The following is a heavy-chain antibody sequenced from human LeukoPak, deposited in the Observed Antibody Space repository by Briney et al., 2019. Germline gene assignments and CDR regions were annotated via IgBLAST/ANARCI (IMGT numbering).Heavy chain of an antibody. V-gene: IGHV4-34*01. CDR2: INHSGST. D-gene: IGHD6-13*01. CDR1: GGSFSGYY. CDR3: ARGSGSWTLDY. Sequence: PSETLSLTCAVYGGSFSGYYWSWIRQPPGKGLGWIGEINHSGSTNYNPSLKSRVTISVDTSKNQFSLKLSSVTAADTAVYYCARGSGSWTLDYWGQGTLVTVSS. J-gene: IGHJ4*02.